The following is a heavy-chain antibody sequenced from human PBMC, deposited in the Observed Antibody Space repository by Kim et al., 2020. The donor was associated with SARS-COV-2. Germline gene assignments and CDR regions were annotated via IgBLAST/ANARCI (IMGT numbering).Heavy chain of an antibody. CDR2: ISGSGFST. CDR1: GFTFSDYA. D-gene: IGHD5-18*01. Sequence: GGSLRLSCTVSGFTFSDYAMSWVRQAPRKGPEWVSGISGSGFSTHTADSVKGRFTISRDNSKNTLYLEMVGLRVEDTAVYYCVKDRRSEHSYGYYFDNWGQGNLVIVSS. CDR3: VKDRRSEHSYGYYFDN. V-gene: IGHV3-23*01. J-gene: IGHJ4*02.